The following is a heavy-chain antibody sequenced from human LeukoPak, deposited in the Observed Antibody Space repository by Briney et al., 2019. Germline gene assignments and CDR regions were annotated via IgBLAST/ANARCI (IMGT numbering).Heavy chain of an antibody. CDR3: ARDGSRYDSSGYKPFDY. D-gene: IGHD3-22*01. Sequence: GSLRLSCAASGFTFSSYSMNWVRQAPGKGLEWVSYISSSSSTIYYADSVKGRFTISRDNAKNSLYLQMNSLRAEDTAVYYCARDGSRYDSSGYKPFDYWGQGTLVTVSS. J-gene: IGHJ4*02. V-gene: IGHV3-48*01. CDR1: GFTFSSYS. CDR2: ISSSSSTI.